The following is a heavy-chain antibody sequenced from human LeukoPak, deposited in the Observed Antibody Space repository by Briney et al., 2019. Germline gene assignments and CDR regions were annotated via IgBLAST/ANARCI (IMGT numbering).Heavy chain of an antibody. Sequence: ASVKVSCKASGYTFTGYYMHWVRQAPGQGLEWMGWISAYNGNTNYAQKLQGRVTMTTNTSTSTAYMELRSLRSDDTAVYYCASGCSGGSCYPPFDYWGQGTLVTVSS. CDR2: ISAYNGNT. CDR1: GYTFTGYY. J-gene: IGHJ4*02. D-gene: IGHD2-15*01. CDR3: ASGCSGGSCYPPFDY. V-gene: IGHV1-18*04.